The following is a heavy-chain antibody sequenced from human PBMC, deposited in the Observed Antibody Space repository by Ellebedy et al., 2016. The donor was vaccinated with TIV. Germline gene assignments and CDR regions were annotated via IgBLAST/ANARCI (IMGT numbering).Heavy chain of an antibody. V-gene: IGHV3-48*02. CDR2: IRSSGSDM. Sequence: PGGSLRLSCAASGFAFNSYPMNWVRQAPGKGLEWIANIRSSGSDMTYADSVKGRFTMSRDKAKNTLFLQMNSLRHEDTDVYYCVRDETNAFDVWGQGTMVTVSS. J-gene: IGHJ3*01. CDR3: VRDETNAFDV. CDR1: GFAFNSYP.